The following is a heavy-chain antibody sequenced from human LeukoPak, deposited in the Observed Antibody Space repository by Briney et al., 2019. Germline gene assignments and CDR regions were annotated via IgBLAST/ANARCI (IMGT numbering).Heavy chain of an antibody. J-gene: IGHJ4*02. CDR2: VYPADSDA. V-gene: IGHV5-51*01. Sequence: GESLKISCKGSGYNFNNYWIGWVRQMPGKGLEWMGIVYPADSDAKYSPSSQGQVTISADKSINTAYLQWSSLKASDTAMYYCARLKQGDYWGQGTLVTVSS. CDR3: ARLKQGDY. D-gene: IGHD6-13*01. CDR1: GYNFNNYW.